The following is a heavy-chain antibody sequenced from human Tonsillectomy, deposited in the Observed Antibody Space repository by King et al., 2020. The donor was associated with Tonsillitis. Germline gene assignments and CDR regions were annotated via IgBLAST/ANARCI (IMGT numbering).Heavy chain of an antibody. CDR3: VGNYLDYYYGMDV. CDR2: INSDGSST. CDR1: GFTFSSYW. D-gene: IGHD3-22*01. J-gene: IGHJ6*02. Sequence: VQLVESGGGLVQPGGSLRLSCAASGFTFSSYWMHWVRQAPGKGLVWVSRINSDGSSTGYADSVKGRFTISRVNAKNTLYLQMNSLRAEDTAVYYCVGNYLDYYYGMDVWGQGTTVTVSS. V-gene: IGHV3-74*02.